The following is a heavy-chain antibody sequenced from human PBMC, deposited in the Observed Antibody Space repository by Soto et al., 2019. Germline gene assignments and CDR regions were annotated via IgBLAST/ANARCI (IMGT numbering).Heavy chain of an antibody. CDR2: IYYSGST. Sequence: SETLSLTCTVSGGSISSFYLSWNRQPPGKGLEWIGYIYYSGSTNHNPSLKSRVTISVDTSKNQFSLKLSSVTAPDTAVYSCARHSQARMNFDYWGQGTLVTVSS. CDR3: ARHSQARMNFDY. J-gene: IGHJ4*02. CDR1: GGSISSFY. V-gene: IGHV4-59*08.